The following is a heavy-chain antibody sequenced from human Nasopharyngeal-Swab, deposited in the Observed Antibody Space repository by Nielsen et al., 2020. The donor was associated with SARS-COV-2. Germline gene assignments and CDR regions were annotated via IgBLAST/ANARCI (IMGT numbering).Heavy chain of an antibody. Sequence: WIRQPPGKGLEWVANIKQDGSEKYYVDSVKGRFTISRDNAKKSLYLQMNSLRAEDTAVYYCARGASGYYDFWSGYYRYYYYYYMDVWGKGTTVTVSS. CDR3: ARGASGYYDFWSGYYRYYYYYYMDV. D-gene: IGHD3-3*01. CDR2: IKQDGSEK. J-gene: IGHJ6*03. V-gene: IGHV3-7*01.